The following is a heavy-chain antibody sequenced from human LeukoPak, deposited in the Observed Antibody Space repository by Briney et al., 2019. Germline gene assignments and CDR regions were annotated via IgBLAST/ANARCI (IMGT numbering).Heavy chain of an antibody. Sequence: SETLPLTCAVYGGSFSGYYWSWIRQPPGKGLEWIGEINHSGSTNYNPSLKSRVTISVDTSKNQFSLKLSSVTAADTAVYYCARGFYYGSGRPHWFDPWGQGTLVTVSS. CDR2: INHSGST. CDR3: ARGFYYGSGRPHWFDP. D-gene: IGHD3-10*01. CDR1: GGSFSGYY. V-gene: IGHV4-34*01. J-gene: IGHJ5*02.